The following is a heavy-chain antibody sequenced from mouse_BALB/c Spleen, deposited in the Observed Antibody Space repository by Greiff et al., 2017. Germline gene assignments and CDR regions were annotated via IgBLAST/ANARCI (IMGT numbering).Heavy chain of an antibody. J-gene: IGHJ2*01. CDR3: ARGYFDY. Sequence: EVHLVESGGGLVQPGGSLRLSCAPSGFTFTDYYMSWVRQPPGKALEWLGFIRNKANGYTTEYSASVKGRFTISRDNSQSILYLQMNTLRAEDSATYYCARGYFDYWGQGTTLTVSS. V-gene: IGHV7-3*02. CDR2: IRNKANGYTT. CDR1: GFTFTDYY.